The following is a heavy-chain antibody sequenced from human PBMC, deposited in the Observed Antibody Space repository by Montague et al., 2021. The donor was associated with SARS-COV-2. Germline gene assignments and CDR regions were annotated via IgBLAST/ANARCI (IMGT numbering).Heavy chain of an antibody. CDR3: ARDRFGFGAGRHGTIDF. CDR2: MHFTGRT. J-gene: IGHJ4*02. CDR1: GDSITNHY. V-gene: IGHV4-4*07. D-gene: IGHD3-10*01. Sequence: SETLSLTCSVSGDSITNHYWSWIRQPAGKGLEWIGRMHFTGRTNYSPFFSSRLTMSADTSKNQFSLKLTSVTAADTAIYFCARDRFGFGAGRHGTIDFWGQGTLVTVSS.